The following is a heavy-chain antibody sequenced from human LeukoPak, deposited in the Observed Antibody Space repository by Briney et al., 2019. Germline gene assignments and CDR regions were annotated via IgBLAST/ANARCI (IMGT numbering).Heavy chain of an antibody. D-gene: IGHD2-21*01. CDR2: INHSGST. CDR3: ASPLWGY. Sequence: SETLSLTCAVYGGSFSGHYWSWIRQPPGKGLEWIGEINHSGSTNYNPSLKSRVTISVDTSKNQFSLKLSSVTAADTAVYYCASPLWGYWGQGTLVTVSS. V-gene: IGHV4-34*01. CDR1: GGSFSGHY. J-gene: IGHJ4*02.